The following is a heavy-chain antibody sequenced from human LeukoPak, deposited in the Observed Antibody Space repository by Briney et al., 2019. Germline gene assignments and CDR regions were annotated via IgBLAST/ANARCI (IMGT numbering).Heavy chain of an antibody. Sequence: GGSLRLSCVASGVAIRNSWMSWVRQAPGKGLEWVANIHPDGSVQNYVDSVKGRFTISRDNAKNSLYLQLNNLRAEDTAVYYCAGTYPYCRDHDCALGGRGTLVTVPS. J-gene: IGHJ2*01. CDR3: AGTYPYCRDHDCAL. V-gene: IGHV3-7*01. CDR1: GVAIRNSW. CDR2: IHPDGSVQ. D-gene: IGHD2-15*01.